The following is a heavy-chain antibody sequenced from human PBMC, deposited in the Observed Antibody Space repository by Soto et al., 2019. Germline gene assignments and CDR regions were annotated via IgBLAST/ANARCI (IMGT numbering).Heavy chain of an antibody. J-gene: IGHJ4*02. CDR3: AKDRVGGTFYTPLAF. D-gene: IGHD1-7*01. V-gene: IGHV3-30*18. CDR2: ITYDGSFQ. CDR1: GFNFDNYG. Sequence: LRLSCQASGFNFDNYGMHWVRQAPGKGLEWVAVITYDGSFQYYADSVKGRFTISRDNSRNTLSLHLNTLKPEDTAVYHCAKDRVGGTFYTPLAFWGQGTLVTVSS.